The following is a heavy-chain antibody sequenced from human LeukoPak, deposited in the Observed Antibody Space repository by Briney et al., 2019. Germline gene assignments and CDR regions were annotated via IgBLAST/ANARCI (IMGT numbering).Heavy chain of an antibody. D-gene: IGHD3-10*01. CDR1: GYSFTSYW. V-gene: IGHV5-51*01. J-gene: IGHJ6*04. Sequence: ESLKISCKGSGYSFTSYWIGWVRQMPGKGLEWMGIIYPGDSDTRYSPSFQGQVTISADKSISTAYLQWSSLKASDTAMYYCARLMGSGRDYYGMDVWGKGTTVTISS. CDR3: ARLMGSGRDYYGMDV. CDR2: IYPGDSDT.